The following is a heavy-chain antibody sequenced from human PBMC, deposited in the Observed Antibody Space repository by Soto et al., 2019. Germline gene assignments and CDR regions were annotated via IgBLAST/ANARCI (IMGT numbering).Heavy chain of an antibody. V-gene: IGHV4-34*01. J-gene: IGHJ4*02. D-gene: IGHD1-7*01. CDR1: GGSFSGYY. CDR2: INHSGST. Sequence: PSETLSLTCAVYGGSFSGYYWSWIRQPPGKGLEWIGEINHSGSTNYNPSLKSRVTISVDTSKNQFSLKLSSVTAADTAVYYCARGPSITGNTRNFDYWGQGTLVTVAS. CDR3: ARGPSITGNTRNFDY.